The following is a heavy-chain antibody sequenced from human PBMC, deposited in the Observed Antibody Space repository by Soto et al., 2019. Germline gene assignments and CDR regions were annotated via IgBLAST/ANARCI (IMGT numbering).Heavy chain of an antibody. V-gene: IGHV1-8*01. CDR3: ARGVDAGVDY. D-gene: IGHD6-13*01. CDR2: MSPQSGNT. Sequence: QVQLVQSGAEVKKPGASVKVSCKASGYTFTSYAINWVRQAPGQGLEWMGWMSPQSGNTGYAQNFQGRVIMTRDTSINTAYWELSSLRSEDTAVYYCARGVDAGVDYWGQGALVTVSS. CDR1: GYTFTSYA. J-gene: IGHJ4*02.